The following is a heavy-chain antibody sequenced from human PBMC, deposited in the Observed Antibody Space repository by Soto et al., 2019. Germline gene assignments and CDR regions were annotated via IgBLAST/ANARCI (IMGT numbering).Heavy chain of an antibody. V-gene: IGHV3-23*01. Sequence: GGSLRLSCSASGFSFTNFAMSWVRQAPGKGLEWVAGIGASGDITWYADSVKGRLSISRDNSKNTLYLQLNSLRFEDTAVYYCAKDDFTDRGDDYFDYWGPGTLVTVSS. CDR2: IGASGDIT. J-gene: IGHJ4*02. CDR1: GFSFTNFA. D-gene: IGHD2-21*02. CDR3: AKDDFTDRGDDYFDY.